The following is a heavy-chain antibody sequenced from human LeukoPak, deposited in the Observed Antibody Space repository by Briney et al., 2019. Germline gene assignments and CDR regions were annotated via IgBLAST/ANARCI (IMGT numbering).Heavy chain of an antibody. J-gene: IGHJ4*02. CDR1: GCTFSSYA. Sequence: SVKVSCKASGCTFSSYAISWVRQAPGQGLEWMGGIIPILGIANYAQKFQGRVTITADKSTSTAYMELSSLRAEDTAGYYCARDLHGKAAAGTVWGQGTLVTVSS. V-gene: IGHV1-69*04. D-gene: IGHD6-13*01. CDR2: IIPILGIA. CDR3: ARDLHGKAAAGTV.